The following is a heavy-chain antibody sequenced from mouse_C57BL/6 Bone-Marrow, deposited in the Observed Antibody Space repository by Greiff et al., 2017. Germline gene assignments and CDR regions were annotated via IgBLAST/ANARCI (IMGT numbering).Heavy chain of an antibody. Sequence: QVQLQQPGAELVKPGASVKLSCKASGYTFTSYWMHWVKQRPGQGLEWIGMIHPNSGSTNYNEKFKSKATLTVDKSSSTAYMQLSSLTSEDSAVYYCARWGYYYGSRGKYYYAMDYWGQGTSVTVSS. D-gene: IGHD1-1*01. J-gene: IGHJ4*01. CDR2: IHPNSGST. CDR3: ARWGYYYGSRGKYYYAMDY. V-gene: IGHV1-64*01. CDR1: GYTFTSYW.